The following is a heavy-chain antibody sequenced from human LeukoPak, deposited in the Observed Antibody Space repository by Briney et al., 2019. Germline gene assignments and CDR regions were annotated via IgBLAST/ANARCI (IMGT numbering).Heavy chain of an antibody. V-gene: IGHV4-34*01. D-gene: IGHD2-2*01. CDR2: INRSGST. CDR1: GGSFSGYY. Sequence: SETLSLTCAVYGGSFSGYYWSWIRQPPGKGLEWIGEINRSGSTNYNPSLKSRVTISVDTSKNQFSLKLSSMTAADTAVYYCARAPYQLLYGGLDYWGQGTLVTVSS. CDR3: ARAPYQLLYGGLDY. J-gene: IGHJ4*02.